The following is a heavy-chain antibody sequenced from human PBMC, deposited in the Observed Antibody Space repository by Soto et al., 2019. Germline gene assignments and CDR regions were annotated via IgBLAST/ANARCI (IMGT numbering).Heavy chain of an antibody. Sequence: GESLKISCQGSGYSFTSYWISWVRQMPGKGLEWMGRIDPSDSYTNYSPSFQGHVTIPADKSISTAYLQWSSLKASDTAMYYCARRFSSGWYYWGQGTLVTVSS. CDR2: IDPSDSYT. V-gene: IGHV5-10-1*01. CDR3: ARRFSSGWYY. J-gene: IGHJ4*02. D-gene: IGHD6-19*01. CDR1: GYSFTSYW.